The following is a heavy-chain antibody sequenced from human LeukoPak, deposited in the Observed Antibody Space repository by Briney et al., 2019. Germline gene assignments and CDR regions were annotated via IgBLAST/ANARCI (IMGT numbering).Heavy chain of an antibody. CDR3: TTELNLGRAAAGSGYFDY. Sequence: GGSLRLSCAASGFTFSNAWMSWVRQAPGKGLEWVGRIKSKTDGGTTDYAAPVKGRFTISRDDSKNTLYLQMNSLESEDTAVYYCTTELNLGRAAAGSGYFDYWGQGTLVTVSS. D-gene: IGHD6-13*01. CDR1: GFTFSNAW. CDR2: IKSKTDGGTT. V-gene: IGHV3-15*01. J-gene: IGHJ4*02.